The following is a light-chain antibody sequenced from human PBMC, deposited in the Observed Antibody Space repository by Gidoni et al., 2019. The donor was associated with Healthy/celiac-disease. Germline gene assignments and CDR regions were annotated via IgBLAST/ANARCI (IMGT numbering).Light chain of an antibody. Sequence: EIVLTQSPGTLSLSPGERATLSCSAIQSVSISYLAWYQHKPGQAPRLLIYGASSRATGIPDRFSGSGSGTDFTLTISRLEPEDFAVYYCQQYGSSPPITFXQXTRLEIK. V-gene: IGKV3-20*01. CDR3: QQYGSSPPIT. J-gene: IGKJ5*01. CDR2: GAS. CDR1: QSVSISY.